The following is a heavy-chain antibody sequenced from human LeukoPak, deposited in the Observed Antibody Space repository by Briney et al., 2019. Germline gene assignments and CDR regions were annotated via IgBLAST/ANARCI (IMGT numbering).Heavy chain of an antibody. Sequence: GGSLRLSCAASGFTFSSAWMTWVRQAPGKGLEWVGHIKNKTNGGTTDYAAPVKGRFIISRDDSKNTLYLQMNSLRTEDTAVYYCARGFCSSTNCYQGPFDFWGQGTLVTVSS. J-gene: IGHJ4*02. CDR2: IKNKTNGGTT. CDR1: GFTFSSAW. V-gene: IGHV3-15*01. D-gene: IGHD2-2*01. CDR3: ARGFCSSTNCYQGPFDF.